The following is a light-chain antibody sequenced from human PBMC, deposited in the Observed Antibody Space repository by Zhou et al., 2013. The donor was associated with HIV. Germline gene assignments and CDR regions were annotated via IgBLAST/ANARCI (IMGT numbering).Light chain of an antibody. J-gene: IGKJ3*01. CDR1: QSISNL. CDR3: QQYKRYEFT. CDR2: KAS. Sequence: GDRVTITCRASQSISNLLAWYQQKPGKAPELLIYKASVLESGVPSRFSGSGSETEFTLTINSLQPDDFATYYCQQYKRYEFTFGPGTKVDIK. V-gene: IGKV1-5*03.